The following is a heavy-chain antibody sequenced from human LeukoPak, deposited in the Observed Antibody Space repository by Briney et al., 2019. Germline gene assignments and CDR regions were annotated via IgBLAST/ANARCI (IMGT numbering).Heavy chain of an antibody. CDR1: GFTFSSYW. D-gene: IGHD3-3*01. J-gene: IGHJ4*02. Sequence: PGGSLRLSCAASGFTFSSYWMHWVRQAPGKGLVWVSRISSDGSSTSYADSVKGRFTISRDNTKSTLYLQMNSLRVEDTAVYYCAHTVWSGNYFDYWGQGTLVTVSS. CDR2: ISSDGSST. V-gene: IGHV3-74*01. CDR3: AHTVWSGNYFDY.